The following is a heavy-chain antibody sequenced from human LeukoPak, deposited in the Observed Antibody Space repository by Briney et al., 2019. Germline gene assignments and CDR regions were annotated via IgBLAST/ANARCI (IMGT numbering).Heavy chain of an antibody. CDR1: GGSFSGYY. Sequence: SETPSLTCAVYGGSFSGYYWSWIRQPPGKGLEWIGEINHSGSTNYNPSLKSRVTISVDTSKNQFSLKLSSVTAADTAVYYCARGIYDYVWGSYRYPFDYWGQGTLVTVSS. D-gene: IGHD3-16*02. CDR2: INHSGST. J-gene: IGHJ4*02. V-gene: IGHV4-34*01. CDR3: ARGIYDYVWGSYRYPFDY.